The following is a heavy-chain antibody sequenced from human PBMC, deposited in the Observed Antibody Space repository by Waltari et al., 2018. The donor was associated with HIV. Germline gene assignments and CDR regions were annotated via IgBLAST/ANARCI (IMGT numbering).Heavy chain of an antibody. V-gene: IGHV4-39*07. J-gene: IGHJ4*02. CDR1: GCSISSSSYY. CDR3: AEGGAASPGY. D-gene: IGHD6-13*01. Sequence: QLQLQESGPGLVKPSETLSLTCTVSGCSISSSSYYWGWIRQPPGKGLEWIGSIYYSGSTYYNPSLKSRVTISVDTSKNQFSLKLSSVTAADTAVYYCAEGGAASPGYWGQGTLVTVSS. CDR2: IYYSGST.